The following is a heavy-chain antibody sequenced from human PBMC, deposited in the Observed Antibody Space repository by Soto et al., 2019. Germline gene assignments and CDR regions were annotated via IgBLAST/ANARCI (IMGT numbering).Heavy chain of an antibody. J-gene: IGHJ4*02. CDR3: AMRVRYGDYGGPFDY. D-gene: IGHD4-17*01. CDR2: IWYDGSNK. V-gene: IGHV3-33*01. CDR1: GFTFSSYG. Sequence: GGSLRLSCAASGFTFSSYGMHWVRQAPGKGLEWVAVIWYDGSNKYYADSVKGRFTISRDNSKNTLYLQMNSLRAEDTAVYYCAMRVRYGDYGGPFDYWGQGTLVTVSS.